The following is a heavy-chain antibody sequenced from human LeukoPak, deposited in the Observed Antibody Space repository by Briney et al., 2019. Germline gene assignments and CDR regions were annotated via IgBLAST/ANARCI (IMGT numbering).Heavy chain of an antibody. Sequence: GGSLRLSCAASGFTFSSYGMHWVRQAPGKGLEWVAVISYDGSNKYYADSVKGRFTISRDNSKNTLYLQMNSLRAEDTAVYYCAKEGRIAAIQHWGQGTLVTVSS. V-gene: IGHV3-30*18. CDR3: AKEGRIAAIQH. CDR2: ISYDGSNK. D-gene: IGHD6-13*01. CDR1: GFTFSSYG. J-gene: IGHJ1*01.